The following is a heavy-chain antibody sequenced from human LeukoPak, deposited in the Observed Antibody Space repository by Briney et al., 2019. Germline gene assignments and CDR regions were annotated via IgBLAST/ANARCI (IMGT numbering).Heavy chain of an antibody. J-gene: IGHJ4*02. CDR1: GFTFSNSW. V-gene: IGHV3-7*04. CDR2: INIDGSEK. Sequence: GGTLRLSCAASGFTFSNSWMNWVRQAPGKGLEWVANINIDGSEKYYVDSVKGRFTISRDNAKNSLYLQMNSLRAEDTAVYYCARGFPIDYWGQGTLVTVSS. CDR3: ARGFPIDY.